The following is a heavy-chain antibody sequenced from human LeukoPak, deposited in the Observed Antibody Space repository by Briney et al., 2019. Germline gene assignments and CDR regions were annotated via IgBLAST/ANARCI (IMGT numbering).Heavy chain of an antibody. Sequence: SVKVSCKASGGTFSSYAISWVRQAPGQGLEWMGRIIPILGIANYAQKFQGRVTITADKSTSTAYMELSSPRSEDTAVYYCARYYYDSSGYLHFDYWGQGTLVTVSS. D-gene: IGHD3-22*01. V-gene: IGHV1-69*04. J-gene: IGHJ4*02. CDR3: ARYYYDSSGYLHFDY. CDR1: GGTFSSYA. CDR2: IIPILGIA.